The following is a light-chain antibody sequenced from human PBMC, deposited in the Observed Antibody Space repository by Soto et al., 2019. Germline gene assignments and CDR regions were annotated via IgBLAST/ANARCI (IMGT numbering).Light chain of an antibody. CDR2: LAS. Sequence: DIQMTQTPSAMSASVGHRVTITCRASQGINNYLAWFQQKPGKVPKRLIYLASSLQSGVPSRFSGSGSGTEFTLTISSLQPEDFATYYCLQHSSYPFPFGQGTRLEI. J-gene: IGKJ5*01. V-gene: IGKV1-17*03. CDR3: LQHSSYPFP. CDR1: QGINNY.